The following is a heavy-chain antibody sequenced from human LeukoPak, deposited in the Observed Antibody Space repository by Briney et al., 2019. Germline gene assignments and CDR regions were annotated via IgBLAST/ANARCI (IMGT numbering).Heavy chain of an antibody. D-gene: IGHD3-10*01. CDR3: ARGHPYYYGSVSYSA. J-gene: IGHJ4*02. Sequence: SETLSLTCAVYGGSFSGYYWSWIRQPPGKGLEWIGEINHSGSTNYNPSLKSRVTISVDTSKNQFSLKLSSVTAADTAVYYCARGHPYYYGSVSYSAWGQGTLVTVSS. CDR1: GGSFSGYY. V-gene: IGHV4-34*01. CDR2: INHSGST.